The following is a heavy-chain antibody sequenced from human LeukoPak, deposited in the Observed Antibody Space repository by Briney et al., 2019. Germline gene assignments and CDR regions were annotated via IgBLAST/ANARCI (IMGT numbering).Heavy chain of an antibody. Sequence: EASVKVSCKASGYTFTSYGISWVRQAPGQGLEWMGWISAYNGNTNYAQKLQGRVTMTTDTSTSTAYMELRSLRSDDTAVYYCARDEYSSSEMRSDYWGQGTLVTVSS. CDR2: ISAYNGNT. V-gene: IGHV1-18*01. J-gene: IGHJ4*02. CDR3: ARDEYSSSEMRSDY. CDR1: GYTFTSYG. D-gene: IGHD6-6*01.